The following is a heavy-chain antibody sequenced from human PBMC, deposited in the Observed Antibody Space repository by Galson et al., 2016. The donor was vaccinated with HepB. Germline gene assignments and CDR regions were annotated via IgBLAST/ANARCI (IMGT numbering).Heavy chain of an antibody. CDR1: GLTFRRYA. CDR3: AKGTTLQVHFGYFDH. J-gene: IGHJ4*02. V-gene: IGHV3-23*01. Sequence: SLRLSCAASGLTFRRYAFSWLRQAPGKGLEWVSGISDSGGSTYFADSVMGRFTISRDNSKNTLYLQMNSLKVDDTAVYYCAKGTTLQVHFGYFDHWGQGTLVTVSS. CDR2: ISDSGGST. D-gene: IGHD1/OR15-1a*01.